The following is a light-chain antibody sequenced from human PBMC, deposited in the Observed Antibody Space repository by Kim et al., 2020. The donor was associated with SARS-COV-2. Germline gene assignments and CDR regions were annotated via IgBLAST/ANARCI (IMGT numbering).Light chain of an antibody. Sequence: VSPGERASLSCRASQSVRSNLAWYQLKPGQPPRLLIYCASTRATGIPARFSGSGSGTEFTLTISSLQSEDLAFYYCQQNNNWPLTFGGGTKVDIK. CDR1: QSVRSN. V-gene: IGKV3-15*01. CDR3: QQNNNWPLT. CDR2: CAS. J-gene: IGKJ4*01.